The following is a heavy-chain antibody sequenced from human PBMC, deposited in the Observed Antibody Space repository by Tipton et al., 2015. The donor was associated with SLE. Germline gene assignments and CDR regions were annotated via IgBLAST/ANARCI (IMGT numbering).Heavy chain of an antibody. CDR2: IYPGDSDT. Sequence: QLVQSGAEVKKPGESLKISCKASGYSFSNYWIAWGRQMPGKGLEWMGSIYPGDSDTRYSPSTQGQVTISADKSITPAYLQWSGLKASDSAMYYCARSSGQGDADEFDIWGQGTMVIVSS. V-gene: IGHV5-51*03. CDR3: ARSSGQGDADEFDI. J-gene: IGHJ3*02. D-gene: IGHD2-21*02. CDR1: GYSFSNYW.